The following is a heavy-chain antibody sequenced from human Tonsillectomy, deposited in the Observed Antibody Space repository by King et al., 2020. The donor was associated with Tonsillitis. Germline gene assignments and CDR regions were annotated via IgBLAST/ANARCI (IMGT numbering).Heavy chain of an antibody. Sequence: QLVQSGAEVKKPGSSVKVSCKASGGTFSSYAISWVRQAPGQGLEWMGGIIPIFGTANYAQKFQGRVTITADESTSTAYMELSSLRSEDTAVYYCSGNLALGYCSSTSCYKDWFNWFDPWGQGTLVTVSS. J-gene: IGHJ5*02. CDR3: SGNLALGYCSSTSCYKDWFNWFDP. CDR1: GGTFSSYA. CDR2: IIPIFGTA. D-gene: IGHD2-2*02. V-gene: IGHV1-69*01.